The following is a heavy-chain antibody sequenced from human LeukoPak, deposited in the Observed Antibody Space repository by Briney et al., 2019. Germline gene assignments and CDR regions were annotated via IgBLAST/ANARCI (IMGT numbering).Heavy chain of an antibody. CDR3: ARDRHKYNYDSGGYPPY. Sequence: GGSLRLSCAASGFTFSTYSMNWVRQAPGKGLEWVSSISSTGISIYYADSVKGRFTISRDNAKNSLYLQMNTLRAEDTAVYYCARDRHKYNYDSGGYPPYWGQGTLVTVSS. CDR2: ISSTGISI. CDR1: GFTFSTYS. J-gene: IGHJ4*02. D-gene: IGHD3-22*01. V-gene: IGHV3-21*01.